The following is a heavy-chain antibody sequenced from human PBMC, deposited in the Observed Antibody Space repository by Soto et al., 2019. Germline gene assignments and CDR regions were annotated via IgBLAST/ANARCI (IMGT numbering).Heavy chain of an antibody. CDR2: ISYDGSNK. J-gene: IGHJ6*02. V-gene: IGHV3-30*03. CDR1: GFTFSSYG. Sequence: PGGSLRFSCAASGFTFSSYGMHWVRQAPGKGLEWVAVISYDGSNKYYADSVKGRFTISRDNSKNTLYLQMNSLRAEDTAVYYCAIKTYGMDVWGQGTTVTVSS. CDR3: AIKTYGMDV.